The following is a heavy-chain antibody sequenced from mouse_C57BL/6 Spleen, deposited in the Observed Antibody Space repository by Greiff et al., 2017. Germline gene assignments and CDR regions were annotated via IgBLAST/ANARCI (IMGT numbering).Heavy chain of an antibody. CDR2: ISYDGSN. CDR1: GYSITSGYY. Sequence: EVQLQQSGPGLVKPSQSLSLTCSVTGYSITSGYYWNWIRQFPGNKLEWMGYISYDGSNNYNPSLKNRISITRDTSKNQFFLKLNSVTTEDTATYYCARPVDWYFDGWGTGTTVTVSS. J-gene: IGHJ1*03. D-gene: IGHD1-1*02. CDR3: ARPVDWYFDG. V-gene: IGHV3-6*01.